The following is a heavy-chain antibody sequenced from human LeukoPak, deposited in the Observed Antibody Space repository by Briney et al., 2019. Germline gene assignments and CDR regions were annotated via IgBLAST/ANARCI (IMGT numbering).Heavy chain of an antibody. CDR2: VSHSGIT. Sequence: SETLSLTCAVYGDSFSNYYWNWIRHPPGKGLEWIGEVSHSGITSYNPSLKSRVTMSVDTSKSQFSLNLTTVTAADTAVYNCARSSVRLLLRSSFDYWGQGTLVTVSS. CDR1: GDSFSNYY. J-gene: IGHJ4*02. CDR3: ARSSVRLLLRSSFDY. V-gene: IGHV4-34*01. D-gene: IGHD3-22*01.